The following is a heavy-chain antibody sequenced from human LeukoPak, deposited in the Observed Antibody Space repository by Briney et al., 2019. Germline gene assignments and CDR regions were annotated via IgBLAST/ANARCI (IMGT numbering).Heavy chain of an antibody. CDR3: AHFRLGSGTYRGDF. Sequence: GGSLRLSCAASGFTFSAFGIHWVRQAPGKGLEWVAFLRYDGTNEYYAVSVKGRFTISRDNSKNMLYLQMDSLRHEDTAVYYCAHFRLGSGTYRGDFWRQGTLVTVSS. CDR2: LRYDGTNE. V-gene: IGHV3-30*02. J-gene: IGHJ4*02. CDR1: GFTFSAFG. D-gene: IGHD3-10*01.